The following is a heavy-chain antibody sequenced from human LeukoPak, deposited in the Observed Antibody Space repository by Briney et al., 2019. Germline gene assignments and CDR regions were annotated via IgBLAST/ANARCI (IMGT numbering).Heavy chain of an antibody. D-gene: IGHD6-13*01. CDR1: GFTFSTYW. J-gene: IGHJ4*02. CDR3: ARDTTAGRGYFDY. CDR2: IKEDGSEK. Sequence: GGSLRLPCAASGFTFSTYWMSWVRQAPGKGLEWVANIKEDGSEKYYVDSVKGRFTISRDNAKNSLYLQMNSLRAEDTAVYYCARDTTAGRGYFDYWGQGTLVTVSS. V-gene: IGHV3-7*04.